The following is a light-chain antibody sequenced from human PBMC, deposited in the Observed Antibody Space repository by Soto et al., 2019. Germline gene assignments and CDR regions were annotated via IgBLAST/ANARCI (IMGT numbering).Light chain of an antibody. CDR3: QQYNSYSTWT. V-gene: IGKV1-5*03. CDR2: KAS. CDR1: QSISSW. J-gene: IGKJ1*01. Sequence: DIPMTQSPSTLSASVGDRVTITCRASQSISSWLAWYQQKPGKAPKVLIYKASSLESGVPSRFSGSGSGTEFTLTISSLQPDDFATYYCQQYNSYSTWTFGQGTKVEIK.